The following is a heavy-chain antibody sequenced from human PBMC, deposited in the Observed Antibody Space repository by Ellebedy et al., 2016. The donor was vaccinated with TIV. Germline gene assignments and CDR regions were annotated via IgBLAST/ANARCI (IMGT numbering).Heavy chain of an antibody. J-gene: IGHJ4*02. Sequence: GESLKISCEGSGYSFTIHWIAWVRQTPGKGLEWMENIYPGNSDITYSPSFQGQVTISADKSINTAYLQWSSLKASDTAIYYCARLVNTAMIDYWGQGTLVTVSS. CDR3: ARLVNTAMIDY. CDR1: GYSFTIHW. V-gene: IGHV5-51*01. CDR2: IYPGNSDI. D-gene: IGHD5-18*01.